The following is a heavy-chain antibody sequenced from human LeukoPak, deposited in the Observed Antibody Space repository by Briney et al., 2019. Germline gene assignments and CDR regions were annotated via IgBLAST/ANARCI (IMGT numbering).Heavy chain of an antibody. V-gene: IGHV4-59*12. CDR3: ARGIVGATSPSLHFQH. D-gene: IGHD1-26*01. J-gene: IGHJ1*01. Sequence: SETLSLTCTVSGGSISSYYWSWIRQPPGKGLEWIGYIYYSGSTNYNPSLKSRVTISVDTSKNQFSLKLSSVTAADTAVYYCARGIVGATSPSLHFQHWGQGTLVTVSS. CDR1: GGSISSYY. CDR2: IYYSGST.